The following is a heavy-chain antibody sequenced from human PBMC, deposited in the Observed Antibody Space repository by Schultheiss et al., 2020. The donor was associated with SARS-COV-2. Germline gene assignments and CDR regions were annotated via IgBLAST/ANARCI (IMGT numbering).Heavy chain of an antibody. Sequence: ASVKVSCKASGYTFTSYAISWVRQAPGQGLEWMGWINPNSGGTNYAQKFQGRVTMTRDTSISTAYMELSSLRSEDTAVYYCAREGGIASYYFDYWGQGTLVTVSS. CDR2: INPNSGGT. D-gene: IGHD6-13*01. CDR1: GYTFTSYA. CDR3: AREGGIASYYFDY. V-gene: IGHV1-2*02. J-gene: IGHJ4*02.